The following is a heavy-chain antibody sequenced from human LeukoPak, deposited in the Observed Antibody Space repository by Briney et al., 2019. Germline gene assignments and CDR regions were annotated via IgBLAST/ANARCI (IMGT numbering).Heavy chain of an antibody. CDR1: GFTFRSYA. CDR2: ISGGGDST. J-gene: IGHJ3*02. Sequence: PGGSLRLSCAASGFTFRSYAMSWVRQAPGQGLEWVSAISGGGDSTYYADSVKGRLSISRDNAKNSLFLQMNRLRAEDTAVYYCTRDRDYYDINSFSPDAFGIWGQGTMVTVSS. V-gene: IGHV3-23*01. D-gene: IGHD3-22*01. CDR3: TRDRDYYDINSFSPDAFGI.